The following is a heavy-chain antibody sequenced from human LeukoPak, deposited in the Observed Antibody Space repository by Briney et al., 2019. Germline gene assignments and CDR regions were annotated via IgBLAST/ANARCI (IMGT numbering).Heavy chain of an antibody. CDR1: GGSISSSSYY. Sequence: SETLSLTCTVSGGSISSSSYYWGWIRQPPGKGLEWIGSIYYSGSTYYNPSLKSRVTISVDTSKNQFSLKLSSVTAADTAVYYCARGQVGATNYWGQGTLVTVSS. CDR2: IYYSGST. J-gene: IGHJ4*02. CDR3: ARGQVGATNY. D-gene: IGHD1-26*01. V-gene: IGHV4-39*07.